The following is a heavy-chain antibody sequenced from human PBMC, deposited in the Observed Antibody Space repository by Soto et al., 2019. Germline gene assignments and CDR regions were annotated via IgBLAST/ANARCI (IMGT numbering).Heavy chain of an antibody. V-gene: IGHV1-2*04. J-gene: IGHJ4*02. Sequence: GASLKVSCKASGYTFTGYYMHWVRQAPGQGLEWMGWINPNSGGTNYAQKFQGWVTMTRDTSISTAYMELSRLRSDDTAVYYCARIGGVGATGDYWGQGALVTVSS. CDR2: INPNSGGT. CDR3: ARIGGVGATGDY. CDR1: GYTFTGYY. D-gene: IGHD1-26*01.